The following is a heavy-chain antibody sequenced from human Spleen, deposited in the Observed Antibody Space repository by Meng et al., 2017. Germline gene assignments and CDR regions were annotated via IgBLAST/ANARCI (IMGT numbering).Heavy chain of an antibody. CDR1: GGSFSGYY. V-gene: IGHV4-34*10. CDR3: ARGLNWFDP. Sequence: QVRLQESGPGLVKPSGPLSLTCAVYGGSFSGYYWSWIRQPPGKGLEWIGEINHSGSTNYNPSLKSRVTISVDTSKNQFSLKLSSVTAADTAVYYCARGLNWFDPWGQGTLVTVSS. J-gene: IGHJ5*02. CDR2: INHSGST.